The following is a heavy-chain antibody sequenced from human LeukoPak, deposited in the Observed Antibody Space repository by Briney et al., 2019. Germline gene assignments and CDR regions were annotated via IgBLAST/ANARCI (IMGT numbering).Heavy chain of an antibody. V-gene: IGHV4-39*07. CDR3: ARGGRTSITIFGVVTVSPYYFDY. Sequence: SETLSLTCTVSGGSISSSSYYWGWIRQPPGKGLEWIGEINHSGSTNYNPSLKSRVTISVDTSKNQFSLKLSSVTAADTAVYYCARGGRTSITIFGVVTVSPYYFDYWGQGTLVTVSS. CDR2: INHSGST. CDR1: GGSISSSSYY. J-gene: IGHJ4*02. D-gene: IGHD3-3*01.